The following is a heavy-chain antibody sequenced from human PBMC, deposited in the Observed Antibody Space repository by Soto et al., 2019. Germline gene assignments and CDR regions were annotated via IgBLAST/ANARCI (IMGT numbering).Heavy chain of an antibody. D-gene: IGHD5-18*01. CDR2: IIPIFGTA. V-gene: IGHV1-69*01. CDR1: GGTFSSYA. J-gene: IGHJ4*02. CDR3: ARTGYSYGSKYYFDY. Sequence: QVQLVQSGAEVKKPGSSVKVSCKASGGTFSSYAISWVRQAPGQGLEWMGGIIPIFGTANYAQKFQGRVTITADESTSTAFMELSSLRSEDTAVSYCARTGYSYGSKYYFDYWGQGTLVTVSS.